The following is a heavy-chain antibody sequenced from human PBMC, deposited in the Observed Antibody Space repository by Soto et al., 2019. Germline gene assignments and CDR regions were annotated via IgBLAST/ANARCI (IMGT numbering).Heavy chain of an antibody. V-gene: IGHV1-18*01. J-gene: IGHJ4*02. D-gene: IGHD2-15*01. Sequence: ASVKVSCKASGYTFTSYGIIWVRQAPGQGLEWMGWISGYNGDTKYAQKLQGRVTMTTDTSTSTAYMELRSLRSDATAVYYCARSPSGPFFDFDYWGQGTLVTVSS. CDR3: ARSPSGPFFDFDY. CDR1: GYTFTSYG. CDR2: ISGYNGDT.